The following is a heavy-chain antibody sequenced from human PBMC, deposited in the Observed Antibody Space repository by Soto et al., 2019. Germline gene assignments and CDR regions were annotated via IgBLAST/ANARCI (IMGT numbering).Heavy chain of an antibody. Sequence: ETLSLTCAVYGGTISSWYWSWIRQPPGKGLEWIGYIYYSGSTNCNPSLKSRVTISVDTSKNQFSLKLSSVTAADTAVYYCARLNGYCISTNCHGYYGMDVWGQGTTVTVSS. CDR3: ARLNGYCISTNCHGYYGMDV. J-gene: IGHJ6*02. V-gene: IGHV4-59*01. CDR2: IYYSGST. D-gene: IGHD2-2*01. CDR1: GGTISSWY.